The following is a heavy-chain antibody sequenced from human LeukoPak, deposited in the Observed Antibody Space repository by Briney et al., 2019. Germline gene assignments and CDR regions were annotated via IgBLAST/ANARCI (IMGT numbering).Heavy chain of an antibody. Sequence: GASVKVSCKASGYTFTGYYMHWLRQAPGQGLEWMGWINPNSGGTNYAQKFQGRVTMTRDTSISTAYMELSRLRSDDTAVYYCARSGESDDCSSTSCWGQGTLVTVSS. J-gene: IGHJ4*02. CDR1: GYTFTGYY. CDR2: INPNSGGT. V-gene: IGHV1-2*02. D-gene: IGHD2-2*01. CDR3: ARSGESDDCSSTSC.